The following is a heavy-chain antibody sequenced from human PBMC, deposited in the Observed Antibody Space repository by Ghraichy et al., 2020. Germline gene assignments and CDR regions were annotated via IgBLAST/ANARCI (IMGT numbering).Heavy chain of an antibody. CDR1: GGSFSGYY. D-gene: IGHD3-10*01. V-gene: IGHV4-34*01. CDR2: INHSGST. CDR3: ARGGVTMVRGVPIYYYYYMDV. J-gene: IGHJ6*03. Sequence: SQTLSLTCAVYGGSFSGYYWSWIRQPPGKGLEWIGEINHSGSTNYNPSLKSRVTISADTSKNQFSLKLSSVTAADTAVYFCARGGVTMVRGVPIYYYYYMDVWGKGTTVTVSS.